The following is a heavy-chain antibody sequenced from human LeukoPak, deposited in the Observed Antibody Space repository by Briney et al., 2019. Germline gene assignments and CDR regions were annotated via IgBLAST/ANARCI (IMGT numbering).Heavy chain of an antibody. CDR1: GFTFSSSS. V-gene: IGHV3-48*01. CDR3: AQDIAWGAFEH. D-gene: IGHD7-27*01. J-gene: IGHJ4*02. CDR2: ISSSSSTI. Sequence: GGSLRLSCAASGFTFSSSSMNWVRQAPGKGLEWVSYISSSSSTIYYADSVKGRFTISRDNAKNSLYLQMNSLRAEDTGLYYCAQDIAWGAFEHWGQGTLVTVSS.